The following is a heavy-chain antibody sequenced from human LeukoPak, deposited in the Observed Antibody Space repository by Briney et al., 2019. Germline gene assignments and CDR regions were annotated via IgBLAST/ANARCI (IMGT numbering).Heavy chain of an antibody. CDR3: AREAAYYYDSSGAKEGDYFDY. CDR2: ISSSGGST. J-gene: IGHJ4*02. V-gene: IGHV3-23*01. Sequence: GGTLRLSCAASGFTFSSYGMSWVRQAPGKGLEWVSSISSSGGSTYYADSVKGRFTISRDNSKNTLYLQMNSLRAEDTAVYYCAREAAYYYDSSGAKEGDYFDYWGQGTLVTVSS. D-gene: IGHD3-22*01. CDR1: GFTFSSYG.